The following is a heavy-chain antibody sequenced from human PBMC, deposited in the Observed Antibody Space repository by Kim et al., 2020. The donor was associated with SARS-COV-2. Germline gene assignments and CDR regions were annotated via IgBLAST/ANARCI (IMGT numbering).Heavy chain of an antibody. V-gene: IGHV7-4-1*02. CDR3: ARDAATIKFDY. Sequence: PTYAQCFPGRFVFSFDTSVSPAYLQISSLKADDTAVYYCARDAATIKFDYWGQGTLVTVSS. D-gene: IGHD5-12*01. CDR2: P. J-gene: IGHJ4*02.